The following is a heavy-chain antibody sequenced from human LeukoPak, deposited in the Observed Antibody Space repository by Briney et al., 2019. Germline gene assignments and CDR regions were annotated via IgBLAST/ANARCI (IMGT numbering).Heavy chain of an antibody. D-gene: IGHD6-13*01. CDR1: GGSFSGYY. Sequence: LETLSLTCAVYGGSFSGYYWSWIRQPPGKGLEWIGEINHSGSTNYNPSLKSRVTISVDTSKNQFSLKLSSVTAADTAVYYCAREVAAAGTLDYWGQGTLVTVSS. CDR2: INHSGST. J-gene: IGHJ4*02. V-gene: IGHV4-34*01. CDR3: AREVAAAGTLDY.